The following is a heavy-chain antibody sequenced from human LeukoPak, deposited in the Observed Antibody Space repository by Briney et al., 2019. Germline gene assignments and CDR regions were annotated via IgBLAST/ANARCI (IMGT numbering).Heavy chain of an antibody. Sequence: PGGSLRLSCSASGFTFSTYIMHWVRQAPGKGLETVSVITGNGGSTFYADSVKGRFTISRDNSKNTLYLQMSSLRAEDTAMYYCARRDDYSAYDCWGQGTLVTVSS. D-gene: IGHD5-24*01. CDR1: GFTFSTYI. CDR3: ARRDDYSAYDC. CDR2: ITGNGGST. V-gene: IGHV3-64D*06. J-gene: IGHJ4*02.